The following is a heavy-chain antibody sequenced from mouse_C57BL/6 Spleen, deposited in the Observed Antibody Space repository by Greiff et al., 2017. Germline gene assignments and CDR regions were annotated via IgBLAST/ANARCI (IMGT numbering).Heavy chain of an antibody. V-gene: IGHV1-81*01. CDR2: IYPRSGNT. CDR1: GYTFTSYG. CDR3: ARSADYYGSSYERFFDV. J-gene: IGHJ1*03. D-gene: IGHD1-1*01. Sequence: QVQLKQSGAELARPGASVKLSCKASGYTFTSYGISWVKQRTGQGLEWIGEIYPRSGNTYYNEKFKGKATLTADKSSSTAYMELRSLTSEDSAVYFCARSADYYGSSYERFFDVWGTGTTVTVSS.